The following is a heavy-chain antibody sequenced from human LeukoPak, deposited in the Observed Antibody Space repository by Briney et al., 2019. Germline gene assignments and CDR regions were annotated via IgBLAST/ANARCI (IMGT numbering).Heavy chain of an antibody. CDR2: IDPSDSYS. Sequence: GESLKISCKGSGYSFTNNWITWVRQMPGKGLEWMGRIDPSDSYSNYSPSFQGHVTISIDKSISTAYLQWSSLKASDTAMYYCAGGRGWADYWGQGTLVTVSS. J-gene: IGHJ4*02. V-gene: IGHV5-10-1*01. CDR1: GYSFTNNW. CDR3: AGGRGWADY. D-gene: IGHD6-19*01.